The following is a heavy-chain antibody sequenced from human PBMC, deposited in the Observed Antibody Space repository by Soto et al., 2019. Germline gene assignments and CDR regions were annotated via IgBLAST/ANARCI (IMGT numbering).Heavy chain of an antibody. J-gene: IGHJ3*02. CDR3: AKRSIIVEVPAGYAFDI. D-gene: IGHD2-2*01. CDR1: GFTFSSYA. V-gene: IGHV3-23*01. Sequence: GGSLRLSCAASGFTFSSYAMSWVRQAPGKGLEWVSAISGSGGSTYYADSVKGRFTISRDNSKNTLYLQMNSLRAEDTAVYYCAKRSIIVEVPAGYAFDIWGQGTMVTVSS. CDR2: ISGSGGST.